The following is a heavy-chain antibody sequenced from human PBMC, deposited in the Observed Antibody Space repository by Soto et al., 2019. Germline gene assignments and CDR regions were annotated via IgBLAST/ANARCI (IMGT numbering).Heavy chain of an antibody. V-gene: IGHV4-4*02. CDR3: ARHIAVPTTRGFDY. Sequence: QVQLQESGPGLVKPSGTLSLTCAVSGASISSTNWWSWVRQAPGEGLEWIGEIFHSGTTTYNPSLKSRVILSMDTSTNELSLRLDSVTAADTAVYFCARHIAVPTTRGFDYWGQGTLVTVSS. D-gene: IGHD2-15*01. CDR2: IFHSGTT. CDR1: GASISSTNW. J-gene: IGHJ4*02.